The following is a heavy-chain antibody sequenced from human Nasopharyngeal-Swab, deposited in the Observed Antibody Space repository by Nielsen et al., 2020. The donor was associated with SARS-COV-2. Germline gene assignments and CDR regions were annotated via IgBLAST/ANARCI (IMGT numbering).Heavy chain of an antibody. D-gene: IGHD6-19*01. Sequence: WIRQSPGQGLEWVSYISSSGSTIYYADSVKGRFTISRDNAKNSLYLQMNSLRAEDTAVYYCARGPWLTPYYFDYWGQGTLVTVSS. V-gene: IGHV3-11*01. J-gene: IGHJ4*02. CDR3: ARGPWLTPYYFDY. CDR2: ISSSGSTI.